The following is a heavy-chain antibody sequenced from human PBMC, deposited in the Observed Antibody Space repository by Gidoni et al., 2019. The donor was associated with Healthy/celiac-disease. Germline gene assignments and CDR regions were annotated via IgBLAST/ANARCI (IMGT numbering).Heavy chain of an antibody. J-gene: IGHJ4*02. D-gene: IGHD3-3*01. Sequence: EVQLVESGGGLVQPGGSLKLPCAASGSTFSGSAMHWVRQASGKGLEWVGRIRSKANSYATAYAASVKGRFTISRDDSKNTAYLQMNSLKTEDTAVYYCTPISLDYWGQGTLVTVSS. CDR1: GSTFSGSA. CDR3: TPISLDY. CDR2: IRSKANSYAT. V-gene: IGHV3-73*02.